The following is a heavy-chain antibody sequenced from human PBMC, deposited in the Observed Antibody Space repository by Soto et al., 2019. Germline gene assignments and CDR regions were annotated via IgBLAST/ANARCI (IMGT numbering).Heavy chain of an antibody. Sequence: QVQLVQSGAEVKKPGSSVKVSCKASGGTFNRYAISWVRQAPGQGLEWMGGIIPIFGIGNDAQRFQGRVTITADESTGTAYMKLSSLRSEDTGVYYCARSAITLFGVVSIPPHYYSEMYVWGQWTTVTVSS. V-gene: IGHV1-69*01. CDR2: IIPIFGIG. J-gene: IGHJ6*02. CDR3: ARSAITLFGVVSIPPHYYSEMYV. D-gene: IGHD3-3*01. CDR1: GGTFNRYA.